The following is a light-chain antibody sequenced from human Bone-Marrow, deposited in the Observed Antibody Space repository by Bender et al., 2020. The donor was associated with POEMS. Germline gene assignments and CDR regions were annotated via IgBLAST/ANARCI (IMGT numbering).Light chain of an antibody. J-gene: IGLJ2*01. CDR3: SSFAGGNNLI. V-gene: IGLV2-8*01. Sequence: QSALTQPASVSGSPGQSITISCTGTSSDIGTYNYVSWYQQHPGKAPKVIIFEVNNRPSGVPARFSGSKSGNTASLTVSGLQAEDEADYYCSSFAGGNNLIFGGGTKLTVL. CDR1: SSDIGTYNY. CDR2: EVN.